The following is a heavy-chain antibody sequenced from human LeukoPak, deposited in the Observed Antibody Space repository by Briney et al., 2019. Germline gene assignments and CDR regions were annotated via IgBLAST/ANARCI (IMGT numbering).Heavy chain of an antibody. Sequence: HSGGSLRLSCAASGFTVTGNDMNWVRQAPGKGLEWVALIYAGGGGSGYYAASVRGTFTGSRDDSKNTLDLQMNSLKPDDTAIYYCLRQGVGSPPPWGQGTLVTVS. CDR3: LRQGVGSPPP. V-gene: IGHV3-53*05. D-gene: IGHD1-26*01. J-gene: IGHJ5*02. CDR1: GFTVTGND. CDR2: IYAGGGGSG.